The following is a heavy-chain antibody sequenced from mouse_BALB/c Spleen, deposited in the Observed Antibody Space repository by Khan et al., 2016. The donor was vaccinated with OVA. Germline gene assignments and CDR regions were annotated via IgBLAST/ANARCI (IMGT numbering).Heavy chain of an antibody. Sequence: EVKLLESGPSLVKPSQTLSLTCSVTGDSITSGYWNWIRKFPGNKLEYMGYMIYSGNTYYNPSLKSRITITRHTSKNQYYLQLNSVTTEDTATYYCARSTYRYAFAYWGQGTLVTVSA. CDR1: GDSITSGY. V-gene: IGHV3-8*02. J-gene: IGHJ3*01. CDR3: ARSTYRYAFAY. CDR2: MIYSGNT. D-gene: IGHD2-14*01.